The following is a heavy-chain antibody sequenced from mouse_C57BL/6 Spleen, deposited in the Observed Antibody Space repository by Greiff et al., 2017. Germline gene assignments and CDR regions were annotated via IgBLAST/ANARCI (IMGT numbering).Heavy chain of an antibody. J-gene: IGHJ1*03. D-gene: IGHD4-1*01. CDR2: IYPGDGDT. Sequence: VQLQESGAELVKPGALVKISCKASGYAFSSYWMNWVKQRPGKGLEWIGQIYPGDGDTNYNGKFKGKATLTADKSSSTAYMQLSSLTSEDSAVYFCARDWDTGYFDVWGTGTTVTVSS. CDR1: GYAFSSYW. V-gene: IGHV1-80*01. CDR3: ARDWDTGYFDV.